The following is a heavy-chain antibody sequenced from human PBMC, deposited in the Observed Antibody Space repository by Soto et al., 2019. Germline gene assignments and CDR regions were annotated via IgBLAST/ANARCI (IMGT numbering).Heavy chain of an antibody. D-gene: IGHD2-2*01. CDR2: IIPIFGTA. CDR1: GGTFSSYA. Sequence: QVQLVQSGAEVKKPGSSVKVSCKASGGTFSSYAISWVRQAPGQGLEWMGGIIPIFGTANYAQRFQGRVTITADESTSTAFMELSSLRSEDTAVYYCARDNLLGVVPAAMLGYFDLWGRGTLVTVSS. CDR3: ARDNLLGVVPAAMLGYFDL. V-gene: IGHV1-69*01. J-gene: IGHJ2*01.